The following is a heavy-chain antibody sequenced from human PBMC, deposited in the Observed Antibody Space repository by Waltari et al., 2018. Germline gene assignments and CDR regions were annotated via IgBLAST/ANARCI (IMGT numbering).Heavy chain of an antibody. V-gene: IGHV3-49*03. Sequence: EVQLVESGGGLLQPGRSLRLSCRASGFSFDAFAVSWFRQAPGKGVEWVGFIRSKAYVGTTDYAASVKGRFTISRDDSKSIAYLQMNSLKTEDTAVYYCSRVRDFWRGYYMDYWGQGILVTVSS. CDR3: SRVRDFWRGYYMDY. CDR1: GFSFDAFA. J-gene: IGHJ4*02. CDR2: IRSKAYVGTT. D-gene: IGHD3-3*01.